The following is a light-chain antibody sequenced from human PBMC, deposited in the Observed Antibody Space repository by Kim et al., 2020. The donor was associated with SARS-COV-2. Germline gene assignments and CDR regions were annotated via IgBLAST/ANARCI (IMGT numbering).Light chain of an antibody. J-gene: IGKJ1*01. CDR1: QSVSTN. CDR2: GAS. V-gene: IGKV3-15*01. CDR3: QQYSNFRT. Sequence: SVSPGERATLSCRASQSVSTNLVWYQQKLGQAPRLLIYGASTRATGIPARFSGSGSGTEFTLTISSLQSEDFAVYYCQQYSNFRTFGQGTKVDIK.